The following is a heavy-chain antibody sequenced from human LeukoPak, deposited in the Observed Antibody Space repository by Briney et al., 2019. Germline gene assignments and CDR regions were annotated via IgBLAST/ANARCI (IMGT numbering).Heavy chain of an antibody. CDR2: TYYRSKWFN. D-gene: IGHD3-9*01. CDR3: ARDYDILTGTTMGFDY. V-gene: IGHV6-1*01. Sequence: SQTLSLTCAISGDSVSSNRAGWNWIRQSPSRGLEWLGRTYYRSKWFNGYAVSVESRITISPDTSKNQFSLQLNSVTPEDTAVYYCARDYDILTGTTMGFDYWGQGTLVTVSS. J-gene: IGHJ4*02. CDR1: GDSVSSNRAG.